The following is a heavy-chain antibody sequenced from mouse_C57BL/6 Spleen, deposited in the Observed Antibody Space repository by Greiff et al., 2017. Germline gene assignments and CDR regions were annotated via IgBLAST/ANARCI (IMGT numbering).Heavy chain of an antibody. J-gene: IGHJ1*03. D-gene: IGHD2-5*01. V-gene: IGHV1-63*01. CDR2: IYPGGGYT. Sequence: QVQLKESGAELVRPGTSVKMSCKASGYTFTNYWIGWAKQRPGHGLEWIGDIYPGGGYTNYNEKFKGKATLTADKSSSTAYMQFSSLTSEDSAIYYCARGSSNYPYWYFDVWGTGTTVTVSS. CDR1: GYTFTNYW. CDR3: ARGSSNYPYWYFDV.